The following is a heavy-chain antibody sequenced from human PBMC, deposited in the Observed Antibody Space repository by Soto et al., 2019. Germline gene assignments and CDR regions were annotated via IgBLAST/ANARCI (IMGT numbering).Heavy chain of an antibody. D-gene: IGHD3-22*01. V-gene: IGHV3-23*01. CDR2: ISGSGGST. J-gene: IGHJ4*02. CDR3: AASDYYDSSGYYCGLDY. CDR1: GFTFSSYA. Sequence: EVQLLESGGGLVQPGGSLRLSCAASGFTFSSYAMSWVRQAPGKGLEWVSAISGSGGSTYYADSVKGRFTISRDNSKNTLYLQKNRLRAEYTALYHCAASDYYDSSGYYCGLDYWGQRTLVTASS.